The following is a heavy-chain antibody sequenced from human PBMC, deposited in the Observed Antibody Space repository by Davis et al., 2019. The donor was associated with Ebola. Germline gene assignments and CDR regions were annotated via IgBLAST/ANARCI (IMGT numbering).Heavy chain of an antibody. CDR3: ARDLRGYDSGGDY. D-gene: IGHD5-12*01. CDR2: IYYSGST. V-gene: IGHV4-30-4*01. CDR1: GGSISSGDYY. Sequence: MPSETLSLTCTVSGGSISSGDYYWSWIRQPPGKGLEWIGYIYYSGSTYYNPSLKSRVTISVDTSKNQFSLKLSSVTAADTAVYYCARDLRGYDSGGDYWGQGTLVTVSS. J-gene: IGHJ4*02.